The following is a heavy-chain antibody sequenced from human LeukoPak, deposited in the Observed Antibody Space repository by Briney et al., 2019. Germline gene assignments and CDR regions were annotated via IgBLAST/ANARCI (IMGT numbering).Heavy chain of an antibody. D-gene: IGHD6-19*01. CDR1: GITFTNAW. CDR3: ARGKYNSGSWDAFDI. CDR2: ISTSSSYI. J-gene: IGHJ3*02. Sequence: GGSLRLSCAASGITFTNAWLTWVRQAPGKGLEWVSSISTSSSYIYYVDSVKGRFTISRDNAKNSLYLQMNSLRAEDTAVFYCARGKYNSGSWDAFDIWGQGTMVTVSS. V-gene: IGHV3-21*01.